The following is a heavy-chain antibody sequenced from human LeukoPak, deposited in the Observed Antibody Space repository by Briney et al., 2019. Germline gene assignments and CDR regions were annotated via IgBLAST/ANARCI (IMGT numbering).Heavy chain of an antibody. D-gene: IGHD3-10*01. CDR3: AKDAPPITMVRGVLDY. CDR2: ISGSGGST. CDR1: GFTFSSSA. J-gene: IGHJ4*02. Sequence: GVSLRLSCAASGFTFSSSAMSWVRQAPGKGLEWVSAISGSGGSTYYADSVKGRFTISRDNSKNTLYLQMNSLRAEDTAVYYCAKDAPPITMVRGVLDYWGQGTLVTVSS. V-gene: IGHV3-23*01.